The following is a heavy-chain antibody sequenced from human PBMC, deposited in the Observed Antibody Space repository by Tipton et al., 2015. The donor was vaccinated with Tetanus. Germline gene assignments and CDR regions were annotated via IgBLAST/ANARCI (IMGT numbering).Heavy chain of an antibody. Sequence: SLRLSCAASGSTFSNYGMSWVRQAPGKGLEWVLYIGPSSTTIYYADFVKGRFTISRDNAQNSLYLQMNSLGDEDTAVYYCARAAYSSTPDHWGQGTLVTVSS. J-gene: IGHJ4*02. D-gene: IGHD6-13*01. CDR3: ARAAYSSTPDH. CDR1: GSTFSNYG. V-gene: IGHV3-48*02. CDR2: IGPSSTTI.